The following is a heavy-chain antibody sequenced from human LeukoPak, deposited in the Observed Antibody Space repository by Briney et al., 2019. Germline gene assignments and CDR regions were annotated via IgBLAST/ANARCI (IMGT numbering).Heavy chain of an antibody. CDR3: ASPGCSSTSCYSLPLDY. Sequence: ASVKVSCKASGYTFTSYGISWVRQAPGQGLEWMGWISAYNGNTNYAQKLQGRVTMTTDTSTSTAYMELRSLRSDDTAVYYCASPGCSSTSCYSLPLDYWGQGTLVTVSS. CDR1: GYTFTSYG. D-gene: IGHD2-2*02. V-gene: IGHV1-18*01. J-gene: IGHJ4*02. CDR2: ISAYNGNT.